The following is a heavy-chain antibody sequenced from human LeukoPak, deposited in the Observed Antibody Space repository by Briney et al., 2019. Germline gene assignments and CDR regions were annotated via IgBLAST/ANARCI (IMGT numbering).Heavy chain of an antibody. J-gene: IGHJ4*02. CDR2: IYHSGNT. CDR3: ARLEAYCGGDCYSGFDY. D-gene: IGHD2-21*02. CDR1: GGSISSGSYY. V-gene: IGHV4-39*01. Sequence: SETLSLTCTVSGGSISSGSYYCGWIRQPPGKGLEWIGSIYHSGNTYYNPSLKSRVTLSVDTSKNQFSLKLSSVTAADTAVYYCARLEAYCGGDCYSGFDYWGQGTLVTVSS.